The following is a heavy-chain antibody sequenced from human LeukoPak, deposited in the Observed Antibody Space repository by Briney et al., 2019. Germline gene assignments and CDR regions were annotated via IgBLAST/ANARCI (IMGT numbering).Heavy chain of an antibody. D-gene: IGHD2-8*01. CDR3: ARAQMVYVRMD. CDR2: INPNSGGT. J-gene: IGHJ4*02. CDR1: GYTFTCYY. V-gene: IGHV1-2*02. Sequence: GASVKVSCKASGYTFTCYYMHWVRQAPGQGLEWMGWINPNSGGTNYAQKFQGRVTITRDTSISTAYMELSRLISDDTAVYYCARAQMVYVRMDWGQGTLVTVSS.